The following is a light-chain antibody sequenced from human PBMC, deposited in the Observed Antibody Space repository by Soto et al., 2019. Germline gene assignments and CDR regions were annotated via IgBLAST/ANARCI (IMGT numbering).Light chain of an antibody. Sequence: AMTQSPATLSVTPGERATLSGRASQSVSSNLAWYQQKPGQAPRLLIYGASTRATGIPARFSGSGSGTECTLTISSLQSEDFAVYYCQQYNNWPPLTFGGGTKVDIK. CDR1: QSVSSN. J-gene: IGKJ4*01. CDR3: QQYNNWPPLT. CDR2: GAS. V-gene: IGKV3-15*01.